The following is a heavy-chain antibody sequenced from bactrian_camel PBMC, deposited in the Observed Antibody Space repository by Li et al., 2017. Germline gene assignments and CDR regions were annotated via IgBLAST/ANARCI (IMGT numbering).Heavy chain of an antibody. J-gene: IGHJ4*01. CDR1: GFPFSYYA. D-gene: IGHD4*01. Sequence: VQLVESRVGFVQPGGTLRLSCAASGFPFSYYAMTWVRQAPGKGLEWLSNINNDGGSTYYADSVRGRFTISRDNAKNTLYLHMNSLKYEDTAVYYCASLSAVASTSMKSHWGQGTQVTVS. CDR3: ASLSAVASTSMKSH. V-gene: IGHV3S31*01. CDR2: INNDGGST.